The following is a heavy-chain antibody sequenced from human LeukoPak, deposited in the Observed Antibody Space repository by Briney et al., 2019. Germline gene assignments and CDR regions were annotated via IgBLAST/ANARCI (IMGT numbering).Heavy chain of an antibody. CDR3: ARADSGYDYAFDY. Sequence: GSLRLSCAASGFTFSSYWMSWVRQAPGKGLEWVANIKQDGSEKYYVDSVKGRFTISRDNAKNSLYLQMNSLRAEDTAVYYCARADSGYDYAFDYWGQGTLVTVSS. V-gene: IGHV3-7*01. D-gene: IGHD5-12*01. CDR2: IKQDGSEK. J-gene: IGHJ4*02. CDR1: GFTFSSYW.